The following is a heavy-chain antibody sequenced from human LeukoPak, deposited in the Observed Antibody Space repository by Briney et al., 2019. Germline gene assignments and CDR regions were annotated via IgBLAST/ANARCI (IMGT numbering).Heavy chain of an antibody. CDR2: IYSGGST. J-gene: IGHJ4*02. D-gene: IGHD3-10*01. CDR3: ARDPPLDGWGDH. Sequence: PGGSLRLSCAASGLTVATTYMSWVRQAPGKGLEWVSLIYSGGSTYYADSVKGRFTISRDNSKNTLYLQMNSLSAEDTAVYYCARDPPLDGWGDHWGLGTLVTVSS. CDR1: GLTVATTY. V-gene: IGHV3-53*01.